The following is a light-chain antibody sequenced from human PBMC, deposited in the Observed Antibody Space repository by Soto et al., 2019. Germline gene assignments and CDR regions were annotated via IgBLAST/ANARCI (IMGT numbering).Light chain of an antibody. V-gene: IGLV2-14*01. CDR2: DVS. Sequence: QSALTQPASVSGSPGQSITISCTGTSSDVGGYNYVSWYQQHPGKAPKLMIYDVSNRPSGVSNRFSGSKSVNTAYLTISGLQDEDVADYYCSSYTSSSTYVFGTGPKLTV. CDR1: SSDVGGYNY. CDR3: SSYTSSSTYV. J-gene: IGLJ1*01.